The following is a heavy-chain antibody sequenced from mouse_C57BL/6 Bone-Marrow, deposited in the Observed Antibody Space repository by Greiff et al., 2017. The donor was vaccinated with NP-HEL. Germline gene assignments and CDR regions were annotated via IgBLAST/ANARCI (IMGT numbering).Heavy chain of an antibody. Sequence: QVQLQQPGAELVRPGSSVKLSCKASGYTFTSYWMHWVKQRPIQGLEWIGNINPSDSDTHYNQKFKDKATLTVDKSSSTAYMQRRSLTSEDSAGYDCARRLSTVVATDYAMDYWGQGTSVTVSS. J-gene: IGHJ4*01. D-gene: IGHD1-1*01. V-gene: IGHV1-52*01. CDR2: INPSDSDT. CDR1: GYTFTSYW. CDR3: ARRLSTVVATDYAMDY.